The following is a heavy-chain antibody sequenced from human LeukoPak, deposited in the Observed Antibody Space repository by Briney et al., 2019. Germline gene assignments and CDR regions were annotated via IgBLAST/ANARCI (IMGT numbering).Heavy chain of an antibody. D-gene: IGHD2-2*01. J-gene: IGHJ4*02. CDR1: GYTFTSYG. Sequence: ASVKVSCKASGYTFTSYGISWVRQAPGQGLEWMGWISAYNGNTNYAQKLQGRVTMTTDTSTSTAYMELRSLRSDDTAVYYRARDGWSSIVVVPAAHFDYWGQETLVTVSS. CDR3: ARDGWSSIVVVPAAHFDY. V-gene: IGHV1-18*01. CDR2: ISAYNGNT.